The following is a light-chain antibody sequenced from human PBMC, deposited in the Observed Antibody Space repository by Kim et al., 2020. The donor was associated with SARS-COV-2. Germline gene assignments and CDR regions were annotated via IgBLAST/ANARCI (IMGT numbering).Light chain of an antibody. CDR3: QVWDSSSDHVV. V-gene: IGLV3-21*04. CDR1: NIGSKS. Sequence: APGKTDRITWGGNNIGSKSVHWYQQKPGQAPVLVIYYDSDRPSGIPERFSGSNSGNTATLTISRVEAGDEADYYCQVWDSSSDHVVFGGGTQLTVL. CDR2: YDS. J-gene: IGLJ2*01.